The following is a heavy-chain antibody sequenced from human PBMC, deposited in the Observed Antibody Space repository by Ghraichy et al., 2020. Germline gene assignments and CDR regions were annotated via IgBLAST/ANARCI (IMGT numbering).Heavy chain of an antibody. Sequence: SETLSLTCTVSGGSISSYYWSWIRQPPGKGLEWIGYIYYSGSTNYNPSLKSRVTISVDTSKNQFSLKLSSVTAADTAVYYCARVIGYSNYQYYYYYYGMDVWGQGTTVTVSS. J-gene: IGHJ6*02. D-gene: IGHD4-11*01. CDR2: IYYSGST. CDR3: ARVIGYSNYQYYYYYYGMDV. CDR1: GGSISSYY. V-gene: IGHV4-59*01.